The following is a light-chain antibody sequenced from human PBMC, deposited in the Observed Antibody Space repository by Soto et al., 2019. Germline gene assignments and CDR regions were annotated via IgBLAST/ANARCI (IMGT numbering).Light chain of an antibody. CDR1: SGSIASNY. J-gene: IGLJ3*02. CDR2: ENN. V-gene: IGLV6-57*01. CDR3: QSYDGTNWV. Sequence: NFMLTQPHSVSPSPGKTVTISCTRSSGSIASNYVQWYQQRPGSSPTTVIYENNQRPSGVPDRFSGSIDSSSNSASLTISGLKTEDEADYYCQSYDGTNWVFGGGTQLTVL.